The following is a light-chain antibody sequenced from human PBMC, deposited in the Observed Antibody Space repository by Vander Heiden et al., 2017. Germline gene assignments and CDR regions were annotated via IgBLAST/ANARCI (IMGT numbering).Light chain of an antibody. CDR3: QSYDSSLSGNYV. J-gene: IGLJ1*01. V-gene: IGLV1-40*01. Sequence: QPVLTQPPSVTGAPGQRVTVSCTGSGSHIGAGYDVHGYQQLPGTAPKLLMYGNSNRHSGGPERFSGSKSGTSASLAITGLQAEDEADYYCQSYDSSLSGNYVFGTGTKVTVL. CDR2: GNS. CDR1: GSHIGAGYD.